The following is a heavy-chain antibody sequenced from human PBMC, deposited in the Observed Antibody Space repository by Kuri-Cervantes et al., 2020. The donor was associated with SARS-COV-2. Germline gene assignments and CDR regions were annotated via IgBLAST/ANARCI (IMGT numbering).Heavy chain of an antibody. CDR1: GGSFSDNH. D-gene: IGHD3-10*01. V-gene: IGHV4-34*01. CDR3: ARLRRHNNAWFVTGYYMDV. CDR2: INYSGTT. Sequence: SETLSLTCAVYGGSFSDNHWTWVRQPPGKGLEWIGEINYSGTTNYNPSLKSRVTMSVDTSKNQFPLNLTSVTAADTAVYYCARLRRHNNAWFVTGYYMDVWGKGTTVTVSS. J-gene: IGHJ6*03.